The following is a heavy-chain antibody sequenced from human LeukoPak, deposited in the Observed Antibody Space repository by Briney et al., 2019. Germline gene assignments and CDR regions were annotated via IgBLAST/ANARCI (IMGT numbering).Heavy chain of an antibody. J-gene: IGHJ2*01. Sequence: PGGSLRLSCAASGFTFSSFAMHWVRQAPGKGLQWVAVVSYDGTYTDYADSVRGRFTISRADSKSTLYLQMNSLRAEDTTLYYCAKSSGWYDLDAHFDLWGRGTLVTVSS. V-gene: IGHV3-30*18. CDR1: GFTFSSFA. CDR2: VSYDGTYT. CDR3: AKSSGWYDLDAHFDL. D-gene: IGHD6-19*01.